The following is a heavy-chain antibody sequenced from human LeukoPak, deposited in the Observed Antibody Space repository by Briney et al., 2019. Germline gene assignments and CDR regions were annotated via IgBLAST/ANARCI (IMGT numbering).Heavy chain of an antibody. CDR1: GGSVSSGSYY. CDR3: ARARGATAYYDFWSGYSPGAFDI. CDR2: IYYSGST. Sequence: SETLSLTCTVSGGSVSSGSYYWSWIRQPPGKGLEWIGYIYYSGSTNYNPSLKSRVTISVDTSENQFSLELSSVTAADAAVYYCARARGATAYYDFWSGYSPGAFDIWGQGTMVTVSS. D-gene: IGHD3-3*01. V-gene: IGHV4-61*01. J-gene: IGHJ3*02.